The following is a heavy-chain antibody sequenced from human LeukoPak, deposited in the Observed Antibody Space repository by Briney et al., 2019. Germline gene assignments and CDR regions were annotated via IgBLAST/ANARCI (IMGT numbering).Heavy chain of an antibody. CDR3: ATDRGYSSPFDY. CDR2: FDPEDGET. V-gene: IGHV1-24*01. J-gene: IGHJ4*02. Sequence: ASVTVSCKVSGYTLTELSMHWVRQAPGKGLEWMGGFDPEDGETIYAQKFQGRVTMTEDTSTDTAYMELSSLRSEDTAVYYCATDRGYSSPFDYWGQGTLVTVSS. CDR1: GYTLTELS. D-gene: IGHD5-18*01.